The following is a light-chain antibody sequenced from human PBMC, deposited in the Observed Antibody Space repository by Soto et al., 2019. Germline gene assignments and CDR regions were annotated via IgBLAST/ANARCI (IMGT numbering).Light chain of an antibody. CDR3: CSSASNRRL. J-gene: IGLJ2*01. CDR1: STDVGRYDL. CDR2: EGY. Sequence: QSLLTQPASVSGSPGQSVTISCTGTSTDVGRYDLVSWFQQHPGKAPKLMIYEGYKRPSGVSNRFSGSKSGNTASLTISGLQADDEAVYYCCSSASNRRLFGGGTKLTVL. V-gene: IGLV2-23*01.